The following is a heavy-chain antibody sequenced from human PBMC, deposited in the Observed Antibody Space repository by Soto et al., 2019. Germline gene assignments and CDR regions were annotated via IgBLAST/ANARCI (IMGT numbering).Heavy chain of an antibody. V-gene: IGHV4-34*01. CDR1: GGSFSGYY. CDR2: INHSGST. Sequence: PSETLSLTCAVYGGSFSGYYWNWIRQPPGKGLEWIGEINHSGSTNYNPSLKSRVTISVDTSKNQFSLRLNSVTAADTAVYYCARSSITPRLFMYPFDYWGQGTLVTVSS. D-gene: IGHD6-6*01. J-gene: IGHJ4*02. CDR3: ARSSITPRLFMYPFDY.